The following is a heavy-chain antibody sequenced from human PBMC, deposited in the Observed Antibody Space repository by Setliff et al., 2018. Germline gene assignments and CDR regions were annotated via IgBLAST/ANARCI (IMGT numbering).Heavy chain of an antibody. Sequence: TLSLTCAVYDGSFSDYYWSWIRQPPGKGLEWIGEINHYGSTKYKSSLKSRVTISVDTSKNQFSLKLNSVTAADTAVYYCARRWNFGPYGSGIHDGFDMWGQGTMVTVS. J-gene: IGHJ3*02. CDR1: DGSFSDYY. CDR3: ARRWNFGPYGSGIHDGFDM. CDR2: INHYGST. V-gene: IGHV4-34*01. D-gene: IGHD3-10*01.